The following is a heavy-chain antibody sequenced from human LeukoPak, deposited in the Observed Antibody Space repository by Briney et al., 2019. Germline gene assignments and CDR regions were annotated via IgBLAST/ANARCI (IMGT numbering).Heavy chain of an antibody. CDR3: AKDRQGHDAFDI. CDR1: GFTFSSYA. J-gene: IGHJ3*02. CDR2: ISGSGGST. V-gene: IGHV3-23*01. Sequence: GGSLRLSCAASGFTFSSYAMSWVRQAPGRGLEWVSAISGSGGSTYYADFVKGRFTISRDNSKNTLYLQMNSLRAEDTAVYYCAKDRQGHDAFDIWGQGTMVTVSS.